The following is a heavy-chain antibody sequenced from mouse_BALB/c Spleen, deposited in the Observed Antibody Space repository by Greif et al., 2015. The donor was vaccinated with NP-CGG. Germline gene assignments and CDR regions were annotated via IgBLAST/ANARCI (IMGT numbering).Heavy chain of an antibody. V-gene: IGHV14-3*02. CDR1: GFNIKDTY. J-gene: IGHJ1*01. Sequence: EVQRVESGAELVKPGASVKLSCTASGFNIKDTYMHWAKQRPEQGLEWIGRIDPANGNTKYDPKFQGKATITADTSSNTAYLQLSSLTSEDTAVYYCARWDWYFDVWGAGTTVTVSS. CDR3: ARWDWYFDV. CDR2: IDPANGNT.